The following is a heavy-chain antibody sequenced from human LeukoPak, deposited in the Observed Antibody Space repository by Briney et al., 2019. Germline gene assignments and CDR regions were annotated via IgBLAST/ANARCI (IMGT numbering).Heavy chain of an antibody. J-gene: IGHJ4*02. CDR2: IYTSGST. CDR3: AREVSYDSSGYYFDY. V-gene: IGHV4-4*09. D-gene: IGHD3-22*01. CDR1: GGSISSYY. Sequence: SETLSLTCTVSGGSISSYYWSWIRQPPGKGLEWIGYIYTSGSTNYNPSLKSRVTISVDTSKNQFSLKLSSVTAADTAVYYCAREVSYDSSGYYFDYWGQGTLVTVSS.